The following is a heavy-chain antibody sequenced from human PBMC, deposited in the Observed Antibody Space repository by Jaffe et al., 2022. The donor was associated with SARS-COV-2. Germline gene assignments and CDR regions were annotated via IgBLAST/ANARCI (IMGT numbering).Heavy chain of an antibody. CDR3: ARDRQQLDPGHPQNKPYYYYGMDV. J-gene: IGHJ6*02. Sequence: QVQLVESGGGVVQPGKSLRLSCAASGFTFSSYGMHWVRQAPGKGLEWVTVIWYDGSNKFYADSVKGRFTVSRDKPKNTLYLQMNSLRVDDTAVYYCARDRQQLDPGHPQNKPYYYYGMDVWGQGTTVTVSS. CDR2: IWYDGSNK. D-gene: IGHD6-13*01. CDR1: GFTFSSYG. V-gene: IGHV3-33*01.